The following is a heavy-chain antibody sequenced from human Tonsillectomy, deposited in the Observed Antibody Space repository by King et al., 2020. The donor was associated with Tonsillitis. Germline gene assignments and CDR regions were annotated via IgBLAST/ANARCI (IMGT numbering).Heavy chain of an antibody. V-gene: IGHV4-59*01. CDR1: GGSISRYY. J-gene: IGHJ4*02. Sequence: QLQESGPGLVKPSETLSLTCSVSGGSISRYYWSWIRQPPGKGLEWLGYIFYTGSTNYNPSLKSRVTMSLDTSKNQFSLNLSSVTAADTAVYYCAREMATTWGGFAYWGQGTLVTVPS. CDR3: AREMATTWGGFAY. D-gene: IGHD5-24*01. CDR2: IFYTGST.